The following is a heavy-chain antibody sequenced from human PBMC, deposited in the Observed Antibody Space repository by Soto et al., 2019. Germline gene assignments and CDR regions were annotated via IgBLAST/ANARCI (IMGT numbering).Heavy chain of an antibody. D-gene: IGHD6-19*01. CDR3: AKQVGSSGWPRGYYGMDV. CDR2: ISGSGVST. J-gene: IGHJ6*02. CDR1: GLTFSSYA. V-gene: IGHV3-23*01. Sequence: PGGSLRLSCAASGLTFSSYAMSWVRQAPGKGLEWVSAISGSGVSTYYADSVKGRFTISRDNSKNTLYLQMNSLRAEDTAVYYCAKQVGSSGWPRGYYGMDVWGQGTTVTGSS.